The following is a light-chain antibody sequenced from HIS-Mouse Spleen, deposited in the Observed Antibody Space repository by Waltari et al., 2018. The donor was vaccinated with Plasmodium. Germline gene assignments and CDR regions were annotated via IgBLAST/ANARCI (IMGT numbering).Light chain of an antibody. CDR2: GAS. Sequence: EIVMTQSPPTLSVSPGERATLSCRASQCVSSNLAWYQQKPGQAPRLLIYGASTRATGIPARFSGSGSGTEFTLTISSLQSEDFAVYYCQQYNNWSFTFGPGTKVDIK. J-gene: IGKJ3*01. CDR3: QQYNNWSFT. CDR1: QCVSSN. V-gene: IGKV3-15*01.